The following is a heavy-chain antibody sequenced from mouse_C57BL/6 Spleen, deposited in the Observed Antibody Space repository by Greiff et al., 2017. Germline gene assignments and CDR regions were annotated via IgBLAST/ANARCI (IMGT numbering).Heavy chain of an antibody. J-gene: IGHJ4*01. Sequence: VQLQQSGPELVKPGASVKISCKASGYTFTDYYMNWVKQSHGKSLEWIGDINPNNGGTSYNQKFKGKATLTVDKSSSTAYMELRSLTSEYSAVYYCARGYHWGRDYWGQGTSVTVSS. CDR3: ARGYHWGRDY. CDR2: INPNNGGT. V-gene: IGHV1-26*01. CDR1: GYTFTDYY. D-gene: IGHD4-1*01.